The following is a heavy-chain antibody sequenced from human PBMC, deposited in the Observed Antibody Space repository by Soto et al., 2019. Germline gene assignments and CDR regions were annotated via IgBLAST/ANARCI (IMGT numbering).Heavy chain of an antibody. D-gene: IGHD3-16*01. J-gene: IGHJ4*02. CDR2: IIPVFGTT. V-gene: IGHV1-69*13. Sequence: RASVKVSCKASGYTFTSYGISWVRQAPGQGLEWMGGIIPVFGTTNYAQKFQGRVTITADESTNTAYMELSSLTSDDTAMYYCARGGGPYVWFNEFWGQGTQVTVSS. CDR3: ARGGGPYVWFNEF. CDR1: GYTFTSYG.